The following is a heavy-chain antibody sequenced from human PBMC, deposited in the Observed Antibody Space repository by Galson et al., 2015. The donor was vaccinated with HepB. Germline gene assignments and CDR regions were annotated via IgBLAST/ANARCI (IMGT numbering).Heavy chain of an antibody. J-gene: IGHJ5*02. V-gene: IGHV1-69*04. D-gene: IGHD3-10*01. CDR1: GGTFSGAS. CDR3: ATDRLPGSFHKNWFDP. Sequence: SVKVSCKASGGTFSGASFSWVRQAPGQGLEWMGRIIPIVDIANYAQRFQGRVTISADTSTNTAYMELRRLRSEDTAIYYCATDRLPGSFHKNWFDPWGQGTLVTVSS. CDR2: IIPIVDIA.